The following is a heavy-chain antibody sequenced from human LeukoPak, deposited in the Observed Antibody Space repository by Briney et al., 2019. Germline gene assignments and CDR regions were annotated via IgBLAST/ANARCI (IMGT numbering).Heavy chain of an antibody. CDR1: GFTFSSYS. Sequence: GSLRLSCAASGFTFSSYSMNWVRQAPGKGLEWVSYISSSGSTIYYADSVKGRFTISRDNAKNSLYLRMNSLRAEDTAVYYCARVGNSPDYWGQGTLVTVSS. V-gene: IGHV3-48*04. CDR2: ISSSGSTI. J-gene: IGHJ4*02. CDR3: ARVGNSPDY. D-gene: IGHD4-23*01.